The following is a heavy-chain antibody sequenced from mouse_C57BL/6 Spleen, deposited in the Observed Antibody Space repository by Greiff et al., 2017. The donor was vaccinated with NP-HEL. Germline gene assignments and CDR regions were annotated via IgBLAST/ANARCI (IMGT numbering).Heavy chain of an antibody. J-gene: IGHJ2*01. V-gene: IGHV5-4*01. Sequence: DVMLVESGGGLVKPGGSLKLSCAASGFTFSSYAMSWVRQTPEKRLEWVATISDGGSYTYYPDNVKGRFTISRDNAKNNLYLQMSHLKSEDTAMYYCARDPKTGTERRPYFDYWGRGTTLTVSS. CDR2: ISDGGSYT. CDR3: ARDPKTGTERRPYFDY. CDR1: GFTFSSYA. D-gene: IGHD4-1*01.